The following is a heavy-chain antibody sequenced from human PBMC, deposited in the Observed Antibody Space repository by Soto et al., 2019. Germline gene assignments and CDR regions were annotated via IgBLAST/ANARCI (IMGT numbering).Heavy chain of an antibody. D-gene: IGHD4-17*01. J-gene: IGHJ3*02. V-gene: IGHV4-59*01. Sequence: PSETLSLTCTVSGGSISSYYWIWIRQSPGKGLEWITHIYNSGTTNYNPSLKSRVTISVDTSKNQFSLKLRSVTAADTAVYYCATDYGDYVGAFDIWGQGTMVTVSS. CDR1: GGSISSYY. CDR3: ATDYGDYVGAFDI. CDR2: IYNSGTT.